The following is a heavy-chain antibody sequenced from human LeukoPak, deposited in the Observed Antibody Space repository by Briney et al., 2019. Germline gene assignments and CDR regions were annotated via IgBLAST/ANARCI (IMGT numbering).Heavy chain of an antibody. V-gene: IGHV3-23*01. Sequence: GGSLKPSCAASGFNSSSYTTSWVHQAPRKGLEWVSSISGSGGSTYYADSVKGRFTISRDNSKNTLYLQMNSLRAEDTAVYYCAKGKGLGWGFRNIVDYWGQGALVTVSS. CDR1: GFNSSSYT. CDR3: AKGKGLGWGFRNIVDY. CDR2: ISGSGGST. D-gene: IGHD7-27*01. J-gene: IGHJ4*02.